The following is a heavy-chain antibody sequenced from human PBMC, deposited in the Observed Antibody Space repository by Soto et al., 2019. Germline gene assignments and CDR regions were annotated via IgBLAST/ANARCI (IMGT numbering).Heavy chain of an antibody. V-gene: IGHV1-69*01. CDR3: ARDQGYYYDSSGYRPDAFDI. CDR1: GGTFSSYA. CDR2: IIPIFGTA. J-gene: IGHJ3*02. Sequence: QVQLVQSGAEVKKPGSSVKVSCKASGGTFSSYAISWVRQAPGQGLEWMGGIIPIFGTANYAQKFQGRVTITADESTSTAYMELSSLRSEDTAVHYCARDQGYYYDSSGYRPDAFDIWGQGTMVTVSS. D-gene: IGHD3-22*01.